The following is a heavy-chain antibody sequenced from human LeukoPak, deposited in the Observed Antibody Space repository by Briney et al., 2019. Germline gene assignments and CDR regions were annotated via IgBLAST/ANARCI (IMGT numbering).Heavy chain of an antibody. CDR2: IIGSGGST. D-gene: IGHD3-22*01. CDR3: AKDYYYDSSGYYWPNDAFDI. J-gene: IGHJ3*02. CDR1: GSTFSSYS. Sequence: GGSLRLSCAASGSTFSSYSMSWVRQAPGKGLEGVSGIIGSGGSTYYADSVKGRFTISRDNSKNTLYLQMNSLRAEDTAVYCCAKDYYYDSSGYYWPNDAFDIWGQGTMVTVSS. V-gene: IGHV3-23*01.